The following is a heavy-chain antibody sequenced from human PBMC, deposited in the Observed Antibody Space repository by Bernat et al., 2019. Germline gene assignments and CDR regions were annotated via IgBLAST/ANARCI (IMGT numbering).Heavy chain of an antibody. J-gene: IGHJ6*02. V-gene: IGHV3-33*01. CDR2: IWYDGSNK. D-gene: IGHD3-10*01. CDR3: ARDSDPYGSGSYRTYYYYGMDV. Sequence: QVQLVESGGGVVQPGRSLRLSCAASGFTFSSYGMHWVRQAPGKGLEWVAVIWYDGSNKYYADSVKGRFTISRDNSKNTLYLQMNSLRAEDTAVYYCARDSDPYGSGSYRTYYYYGMDVWGQGTTVTVSS. CDR1: GFTFSSYG.